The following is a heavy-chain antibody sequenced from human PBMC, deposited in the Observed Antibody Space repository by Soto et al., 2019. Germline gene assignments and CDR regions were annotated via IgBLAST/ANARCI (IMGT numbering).Heavy chain of an antibody. J-gene: IGHJ4*02. CDR2: INPYNGNT. D-gene: IGHD3-10*01. Sequence: GASVKVSCKASGYTFNTYGITWVRQAPGQGLEWMGWINPYNGNTKFAQKLQDRVTITADESTSTAYMELSSLRSEDTAVYYCARSLSLWFGAPGYFDYWGQGTLVTVSS. CDR1: GYTFNTYG. V-gene: IGHV1-18*01. CDR3: ARSLSLWFGAPGYFDY.